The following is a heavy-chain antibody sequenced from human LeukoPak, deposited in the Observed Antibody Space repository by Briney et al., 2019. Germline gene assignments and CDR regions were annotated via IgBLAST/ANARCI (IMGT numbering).Heavy chain of an antibody. D-gene: IGHD6-13*01. Sequence: GGSRRLSCAASGFAFGSYAMSWVRQAPGKGLEWVSSISGTGGRTYYADSVKGRFTISRDNSKNTLDLQMNSLRADDTAVYYCARDGYSNYWYLNLWGQGTLVTVSS. CDR1: GFAFGSYA. CDR3: ARDGYSNYWYLNL. V-gene: IGHV3-23*01. J-gene: IGHJ4*02. CDR2: ISGTGGRT.